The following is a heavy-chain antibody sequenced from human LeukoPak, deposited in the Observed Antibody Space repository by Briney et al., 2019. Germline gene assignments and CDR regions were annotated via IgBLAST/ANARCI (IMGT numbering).Heavy chain of an antibody. Sequence: ASVKVSCKTSGYSFTAFYIHWVRQAPGQGLEWMGWIHPRRGDTNYAQKFQGRVTMTRDTSISTAYMELSRLRSDDTAVYYCATGRWGVDYWGQGTLVTVSS. D-gene: IGHD3-16*01. CDR1: GYSFTAFY. J-gene: IGHJ4*02. V-gene: IGHV1-2*02. CDR3: ATGRWGVDY. CDR2: IHPRRGDT.